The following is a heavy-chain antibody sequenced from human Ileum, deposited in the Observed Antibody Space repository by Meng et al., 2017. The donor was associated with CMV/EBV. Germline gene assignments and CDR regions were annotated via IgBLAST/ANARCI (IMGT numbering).Heavy chain of an antibody. CDR1: GYTFTGYY. J-gene: IGHJ4*02. Sequence: VQLGQAGAGVKKPGASGKVPCQVSGYTFTGYYMHWVRKAPGQGLEWMGWINPNSGGTNYAQKFRGRVTMTRDTSVTTAYMELSSLISDDTAVYYCARDLGSSGWYYNPDYWGQGTLVTVSS. CDR2: INPNSGGT. D-gene: IGHD6-19*01. V-gene: IGHV1-2*02. CDR3: ARDLGSSGWYYNPDY.